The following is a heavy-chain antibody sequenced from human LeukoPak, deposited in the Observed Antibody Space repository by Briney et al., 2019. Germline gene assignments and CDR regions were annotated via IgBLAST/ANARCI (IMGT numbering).Heavy chain of an antibody. CDR1: GGSFSGYY. D-gene: IGHD6-13*01. V-gene: IGHV4-34*01. CDR3: ARVAAAADEGYYYGMDV. J-gene: IGHJ6*02. Sequence: SETLSLTCAVYGGSFSGYYWSWIRQPPGKGLEWIGEINHSGSTNYNLSLKSRGTISVDTSKNQFSLKLSSVTAADTAVYYCARVAAAADEGYYYGMDVWGQGTTVTVSS. CDR2: INHSGST.